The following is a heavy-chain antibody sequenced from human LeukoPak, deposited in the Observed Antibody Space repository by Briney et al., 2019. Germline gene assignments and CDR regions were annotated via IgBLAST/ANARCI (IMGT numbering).Heavy chain of an antibody. CDR1: GFTFSSYS. CDR2: ISSSSSTI. J-gene: IGHJ5*02. D-gene: IGHD4-17*01. CDR3: ARGDYGDSNWFDP. Sequence: GGSLRLSCAASGFTFSSYSMNWVRQAPGKGLEWVSYISSSSSTIYYADSVKGRFTISRVNAKNSLYLQMNSLRAEDTAVYYCARGDYGDSNWFDPWGQGTLVTVSS. V-gene: IGHV3-48*01.